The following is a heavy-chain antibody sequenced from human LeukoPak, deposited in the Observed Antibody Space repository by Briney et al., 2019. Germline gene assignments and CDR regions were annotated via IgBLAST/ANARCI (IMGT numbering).Heavy chain of an antibody. CDR2: INHSGST. V-gene: IGHV4-34*01. J-gene: IGHJ4*02. D-gene: IGHD3-16*02. Sequence: SETLSLTCAAYGGSFSGYYWSWIRQPPGKGLEWIGEINHSGSTNYNPSLKSRVTISVDTSKNQFSLKLSSVTAADTAVYYCARKGGSYPNANFDYWGQGTLVTVSS. CDR1: GGSFSGYY. CDR3: ARKGGSYPNANFDY.